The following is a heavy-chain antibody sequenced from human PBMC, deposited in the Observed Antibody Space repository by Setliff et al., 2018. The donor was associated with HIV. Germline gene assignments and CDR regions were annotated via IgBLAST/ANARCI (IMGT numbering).Heavy chain of an antibody. CDR3: ARYSPRGYTLTGPY. Sequence: PSETLSLTCAVYGGSFNDYYWSWIRQPPGKGLEWIGYIYNSGTTYYNPSLKSRVTISVDTSKNQFSLKLTSVTAADTAVYYCARYSPRGYTLTGPYWGQGTLVTVSS. CDR2: IYNSGTT. V-gene: IGHV4-34*01. D-gene: IGHD6-25*01. J-gene: IGHJ4*02. CDR1: GGSFNDYY.